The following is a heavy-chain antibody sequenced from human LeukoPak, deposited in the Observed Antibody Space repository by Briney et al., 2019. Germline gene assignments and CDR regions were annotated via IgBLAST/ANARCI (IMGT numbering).Heavy chain of an antibody. CDR2: IYSGGST. Sequence: GGSLRLSCAASEFSVGSNYMTWVRQAPGKGLEWVSLIYSGGSTYYADSVKGRFTISRDNSKNTLYLQMNSLRAEDTAVYYCARDGISLWFGESFWGNWFDPWGQGTLVTVSS. CDR1: EFSVGSNY. J-gene: IGHJ5*02. V-gene: IGHV3-66*01. CDR3: ARDGISLWFGESFWGNWFDP. D-gene: IGHD3-10*01.